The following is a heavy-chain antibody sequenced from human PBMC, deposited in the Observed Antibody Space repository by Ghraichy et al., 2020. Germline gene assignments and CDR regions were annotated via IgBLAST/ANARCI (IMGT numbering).Heavy chain of an antibody. J-gene: IGHJ3*02. V-gene: IGHV4-34*01. D-gene: IGHD4-23*01. CDR2: INHSGST. CDR3: ARGLPVVTPDAFDI. Sequence: SETLSLTCAVYGGSFSGYYWSWIRQPPGKGLEWIGEINHSGSTNYNPALKSRVNISVDTSKNQFSLKLSSVTAADTAVYYCARGLPVVTPDAFDIWGQGTMVTVSS. CDR1: GGSFSGYY.